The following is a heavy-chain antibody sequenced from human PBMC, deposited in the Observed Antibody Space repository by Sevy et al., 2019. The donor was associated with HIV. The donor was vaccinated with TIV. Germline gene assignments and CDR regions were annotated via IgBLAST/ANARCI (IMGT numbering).Heavy chain of an antibody. J-gene: IGHJ6*02. D-gene: IGHD6-13*01. V-gene: IGHV3-74*01. CDR1: GFTFSSYW. Sequence: GGSLRLSCAASGFTFSSYWMHWVRQAPGKGLVWVSRINSDGSSTSYADSVKSRFTISRDNAKNTLYLQMNSLRAEDTAVYYCARVLLPGIAAAGRIYYYYGMDVWGQWTTVTVSS. CDR2: INSDGSST. CDR3: ARVLLPGIAAAGRIYYYYGMDV.